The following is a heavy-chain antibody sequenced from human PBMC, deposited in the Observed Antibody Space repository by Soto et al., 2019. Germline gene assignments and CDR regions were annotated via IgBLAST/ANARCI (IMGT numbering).Heavy chain of an antibody. J-gene: IGHJ6*03. Sequence: QVQLVQSGAEVKKPGSSVKVSCKASGGTFSSYTISWVRQAPGQGLEWMGRISPILGIANYAQKFQGRVTITADKSTSTAYMELSSLRSEDTAVYYCARDLGGLVVPAAIPSEAYYYYIDVWGKGTTVTVSS. CDR1: GGTFSSYT. D-gene: IGHD2-2*02. CDR3: ARDLGGLVVPAAIPSEAYYYYIDV. V-gene: IGHV1-69*08. CDR2: ISPILGIA.